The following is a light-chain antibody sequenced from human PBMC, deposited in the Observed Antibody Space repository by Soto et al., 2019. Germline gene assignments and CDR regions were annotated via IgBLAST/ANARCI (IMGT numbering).Light chain of an antibody. V-gene: IGKV1-27*01. Sequence: DIRMTQSRSSLSASVGDRVTITCRASQGISNYLAWYQQIPGKVPKLLISAASTLQSGVPSRFSGSGSGTDFTLTISSLQPEDVATYYCQKYTNVPAFGGGTKVEIK. J-gene: IGKJ4*01. CDR3: QKYTNVPA. CDR1: QGISNY. CDR2: AAS.